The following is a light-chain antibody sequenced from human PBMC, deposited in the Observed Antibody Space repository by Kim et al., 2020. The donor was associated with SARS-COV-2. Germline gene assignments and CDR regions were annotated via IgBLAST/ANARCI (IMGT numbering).Light chain of an antibody. J-gene: IGLJ3*02. CDR2: NNN. V-gene: IGLV1-44*01. CDR1: ISNIASNT. CDR3: ATWDDSLNARV. Sequence: GPFVTIPCSGRISNIASNTLYSYHHVPGTTPNLLIYNNNHRPSGVPDRFSGSKSGTSASLAISGLQSEDEADYYCATWDDSLNARVFGGGTQLTVL.